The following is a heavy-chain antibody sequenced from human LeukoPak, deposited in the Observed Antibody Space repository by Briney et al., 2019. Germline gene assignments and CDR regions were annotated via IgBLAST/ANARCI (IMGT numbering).Heavy chain of an antibody. D-gene: IGHD3-9*01. CDR2: ISGSGGST. J-gene: IGHJ4*02. CDR3: AKDSVTYYDILTGSIHFDY. V-gene: IGHV3-23*01. CDR1: GFTFSNYV. Sequence: QPGGSLRLSCAASGFTFSNYVMSWVRQAPGKGLEWVPAISGSGGSTYYADSVKGRFAISRDNSKNTLYLQMNSLRAEDTAVYYCAKDSVTYYDILTGSIHFDYWGQGTLVTVSS.